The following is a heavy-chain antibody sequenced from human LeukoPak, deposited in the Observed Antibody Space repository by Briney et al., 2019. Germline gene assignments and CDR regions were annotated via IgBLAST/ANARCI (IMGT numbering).Heavy chain of an antibody. CDR3: ARIVGWGGFGY. CDR1: GGTFSSYA. D-gene: IGHD2-21*01. Sequence: SVKVSCKASGGTFSSYAISWVRQAPGQGLEWMGRFIPILGIANYAQKFQGRVTITADKYTSTAYMELSSLRSEDTAVYYCARIVGWGGFGYWGQGTLVTVSS. V-gene: IGHV1-69*04. CDR2: FIPILGIA. J-gene: IGHJ4*02.